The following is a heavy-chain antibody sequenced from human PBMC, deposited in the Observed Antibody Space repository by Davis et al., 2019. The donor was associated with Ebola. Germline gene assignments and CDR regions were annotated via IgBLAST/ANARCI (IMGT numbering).Heavy chain of an antibody. CDR3: ARERGEGTVTFRYYYGRDV. D-gene: IGHD4-17*01. V-gene: IGHV4-61*01. CDR2: IYYSGST. CDR1: GGSVSSGSYY. Sequence: PGGSLRLSCTVSGGSVSSGSYYWSWIRQPPGKGLEWIGYIYYSGSTNYNPSLKSRVTISVDTSKNQFSLKLSSVTAADTAVYYCARERGEGTVTFRYYYGRDVWGQGTTVTVSS. J-gene: IGHJ6*02.